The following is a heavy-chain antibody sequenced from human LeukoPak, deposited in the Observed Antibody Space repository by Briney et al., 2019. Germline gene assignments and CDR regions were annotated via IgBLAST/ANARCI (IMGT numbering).Heavy chain of an antibody. J-gene: IGHJ4*02. D-gene: IGHD6-19*01. CDR3: ASGYSSGLYYFNY. CDR1: GFTFRTYW. Sequence: GGSLRLSCAASGFTFRTYWMSWVRQAPGKGLEWVATIKQDGSEKYYVDSVKGRFTISRDNAKNSLYLQMNSLRAEDTAVYYCASGYSSGLYYFNYWGQGTLVTVSS. V-gene: IGHV3-7*01. CDR2: IKQDGSEK.